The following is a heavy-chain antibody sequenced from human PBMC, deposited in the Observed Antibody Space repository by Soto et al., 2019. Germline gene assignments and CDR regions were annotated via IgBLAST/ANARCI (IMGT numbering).Heavy chain of an antibody. D-gene: IGHD6-6*01. V-gene: IGHV4-39*01. CDR2: IYYTGST. J-gene: IGHJ4*02. Sequence: SETLSLTCTVSGGSISTNNFYWGWIRQPPGKGLEYIGSIYYTGSTYYTPSLKSRFTISVDTSKNQFSLKVNSVTAADTAMYYCVRHRGGSSNFDFWGPGTLVTVSS. CDR3: VRHRGGSSNFDF. CDR1: GGSISTNNFY.